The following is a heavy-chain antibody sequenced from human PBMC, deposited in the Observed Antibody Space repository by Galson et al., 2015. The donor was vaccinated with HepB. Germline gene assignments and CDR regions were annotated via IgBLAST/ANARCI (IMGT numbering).Heavy chain of an antibody. CDR2: IYWDNDK. CDR1: GFSLSTNGVG. V-gene: IGHV2-5*02. CDR3: AQRPAYSSGWGLFDP. D-gene: IGHD6-19*01. J-gene: IGHJ5*02. Sequence: PALVKPTQTLTLTCTFSGFSLSTNGVGVAWIRQPPGKAPEWLALIYWDNDKRYSPSLKSRLTITKDTSKNQVVLTLTDMDPLDTATYYCAQRPAYSSGWGLFDPWGQGTLVTVSS.